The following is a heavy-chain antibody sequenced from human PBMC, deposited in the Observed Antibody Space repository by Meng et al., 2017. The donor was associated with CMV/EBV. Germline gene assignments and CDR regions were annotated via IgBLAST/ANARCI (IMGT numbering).Heavy chain of an antibody. Sequence: ASVKVSCKASGYTFTGYYMHWVRQAPGQGLEWMGWINPNSGGTNYAQKFRGRVTMTRDTSISTAYMELSRLRSDDTAVYYCARAEWELTRDYGMDVWGQGTLVTVSS. D-gene: IGHD1-26*01. V-gene: IGHV1-2*02. CDR3: ARAEWELTRDYGMDV. CDR1: GYTFTGYY. J-gene: IGHJ6*02. CDR2: INPNSGGT.